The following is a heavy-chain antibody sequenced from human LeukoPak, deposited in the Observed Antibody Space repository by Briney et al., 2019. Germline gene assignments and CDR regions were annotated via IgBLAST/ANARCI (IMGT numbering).Heavy chain of an antibody. CDR2: IYYSGST. J-gene: IGHJ4*02. CDR3: ARHGWDFTSFDY. CDR1: GGSMSSYY. Sequence: PSETLSLTCTVSGGSMSSYYWSWIRQPPGKGLEWIGYIYYSGSTNYNPSLKSRVTISVDTSKKQFSLKLSSVTAADTGVYYCARHGWDFTSFDYWGQGTLVTVSS. D-gene: IGHD2-2*01. V-gene: IGHV4-59*08.